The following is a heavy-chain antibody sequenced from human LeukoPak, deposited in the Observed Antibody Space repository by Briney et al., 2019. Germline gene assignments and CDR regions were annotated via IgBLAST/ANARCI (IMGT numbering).Heavy chain of an antibody. J-gene: IGHJ4*02. CDR1: GFTFSSYS. CDR3: ARDPFDRSSGY. Sequence: GGSLRLSCAASGFTFSSYSMNWVRQAPGKGLEWVSSISSSSSYIYYADSVKGRFTISRDNSKNTLYLQMNSLRAEDTAVYYCARDPFDRSSGYWGQGTLVTVSS. CDR2: ISSSSSYI. D-gene: IGHD3-9*01. V-gene: IGHV3-21*01.